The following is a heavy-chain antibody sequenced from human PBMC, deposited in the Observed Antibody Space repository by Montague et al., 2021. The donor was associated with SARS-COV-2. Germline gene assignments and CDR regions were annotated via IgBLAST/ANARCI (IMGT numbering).Heavy chain of an antibody. CDR1: GFSPSTSGMC. J-gene: IGHJ4*02. CDR2: IDWDDDK. V-gene: IGHV2-70*01. Sequence: PALVKPTQTLTLTRTFSGFSPSTSGMCVSWIRQPPGKALEWLALIDWDDDKFYSTSLKTRLTISKDTSKNQVVLTMTNMDPVDTATYYCARVRYFDTTFDYWGQGTLVTVSS. CDR3: ARVRYFDTTFDY. D-gene: IGHD3-9*01.